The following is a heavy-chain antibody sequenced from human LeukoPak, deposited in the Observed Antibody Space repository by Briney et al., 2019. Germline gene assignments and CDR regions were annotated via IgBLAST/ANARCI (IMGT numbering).Heavy chain of an antibody. CDR3: VRVRGGTGWSGGDLDI. CDR2: IWFDGSNK. CDR1: GFTFSSYG. V-gene: IGHV3-33*01. D-gene: IGHD6-19*01. Sequence: GGSLRLSCAASGFTFSSYGIHWVRQAPGKGLEWVAVIWFDGSNKDYADSVKGRFTISRDNSKNTVYLEMNSLRAEDTALYFCVRVRGGTGWSGGDLDIWGQGTMVTVSS. J-gene: IGHJ3*02.